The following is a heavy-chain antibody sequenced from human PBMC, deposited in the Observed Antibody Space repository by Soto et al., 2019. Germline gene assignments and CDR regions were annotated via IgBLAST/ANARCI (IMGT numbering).Heavy chain of an antibody. Sequence: ASVKVSCKASGGTFSSYAISWVRQAPGQGLEWMGIINPSGGSTSYAQKFQGRVTMTRDTSTSTVYMELSSLRSEDTAVYYCARVSPYYGSGSYGYWGQGTLVTVSS. D-gene: IGHD3-10*01. CDR1: GGTFSSYA. CDR3: ARVSPYYGSGSYGY. V-gene: IGHV1-46*01. CDR2: INPSGGST. J-gene: IGHJ4*02.